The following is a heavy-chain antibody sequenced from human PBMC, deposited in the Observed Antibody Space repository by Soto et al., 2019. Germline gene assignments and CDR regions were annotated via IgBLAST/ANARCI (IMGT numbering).Heavy chain of an antibody. J-gene: IGHJ4*02. Sequence: EVQLVESGGGLIQPGGSLRLSCAASGLTVSNNYMSWVRQAPGKGLEWVSIIYSGGSTYYADSVTDRFTISRDNSKNTLYLQMDSLRAEDTAVYYCARAFNWNDAYFDYWGQGTLVTVSS. CDR1: GLTVSNNY. CDR3: ARAFNWNDAYFDY. V-gene: IGHV3-53*01. CDR2: IYSGGST. D-gene: IGHD1-1*01.